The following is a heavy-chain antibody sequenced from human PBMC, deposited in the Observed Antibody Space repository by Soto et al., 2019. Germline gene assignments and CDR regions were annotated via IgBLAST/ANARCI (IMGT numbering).Heavy chain of an antibody. J-gene: IGHJ5*02. CDR2: ISGSGGST. D-gene: IGHD6-13*01. Sequence: PGGSMRLSCAASGFTFSSYAMSWVRQAPGKGLEWVSAISGSGGSTYYADSVKGRFTISRDNSKNTLYLQMNSLRAEDTAVYYCAKDTALTAAAGLYNWFDPWGQGTLVTVSS. V-gene: IGHV3-23*01. CDR3: AKDTALTAAAGLYNWFDP. CDR1: GFTFSSYA.